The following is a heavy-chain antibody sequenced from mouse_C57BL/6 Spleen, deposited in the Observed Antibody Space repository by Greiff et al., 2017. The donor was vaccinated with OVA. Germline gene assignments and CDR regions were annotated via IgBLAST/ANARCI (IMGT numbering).Heavy chain of an antibody. Sequence: QVQLQQPGTELVKPGASVKLSCKASGYTFTSYWMHWVKQRPIQGLEWIGNIDPSDSETHYNQKFKDKATLTVDKSSSTAYMQLSSLTSEDSAVYYCARYQWYFDVWGTGTTVTVSS. CDR2: IDPSDSET. V-gene: IGHV1-52*01. CDR3: ARYQWYFDV. CDR1: GYTFTSYW. J-gene: IGHJ1*03.